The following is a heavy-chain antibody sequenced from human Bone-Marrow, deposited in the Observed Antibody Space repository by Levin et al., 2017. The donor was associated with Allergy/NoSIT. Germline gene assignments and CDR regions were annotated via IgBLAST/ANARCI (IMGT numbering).Heavy chain of an antibody. CDR1: GFTFSSYE. J-gene: IGHJ3*02. D-gene: IGHD6-13*01. CDR2: ISSSGSTI. CDR3: ARRGSRRAAAFDI. Sequence: GGSLRLSCAASGFTFSSYEMNWVRQAPGKGLEWVSYISSSGSTIYYADSVKGRFTISRDNAKNSLYLQMNSLRAEDTAVYYCARRGSRRAAAFDIWGQGTMVTVSS. V-gene: IGHV3-48*03.